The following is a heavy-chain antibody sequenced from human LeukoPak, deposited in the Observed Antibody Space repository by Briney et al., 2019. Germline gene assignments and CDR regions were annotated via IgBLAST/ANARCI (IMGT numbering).Heavy chain of an antibody. CDR2: ISGSGGST. CDR3: AKIVESSSSGWYLQTYYYYGMDV. D-gene: IGHD6-19*01. CDR1: GFTFSSYA. V-gene: IGHV3-23*01. Sequence: PGGSLRLSCAASGFTFSSYAMSWVRQAPGKGLEWVSAISGSGGSTYYADSVKGRFTISRDNSKNTLYLQMNSLRAEDTAVYYCAKIVESSSSGWYLQTYYYYGMDVWGQGTTVTVSS. J-gene: IGHJ6*02.